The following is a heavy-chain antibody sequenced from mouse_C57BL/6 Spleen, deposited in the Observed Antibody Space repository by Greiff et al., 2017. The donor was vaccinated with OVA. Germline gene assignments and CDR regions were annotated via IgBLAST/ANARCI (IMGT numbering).Heavy chain of an antibody. CDR3: ARSYYDYGFAY. CDR2: ISYSGST. D-gene: IGHD2-4*01. CDR1: GYSITSGYD. V-gene: IGHV3-1*01. Sequence: EVMLVESGPGMVKPSQSLSLTCTVTGYSITSGYDWHWIRHFPGNKLEWMGYISYSGSTNYNPSLKSRISITHDTSKNHFFLKLNSVTTEDTATYYCARSYYDYGFAYWGQGTLVTVSA. J-gene: IGHJ3*01.